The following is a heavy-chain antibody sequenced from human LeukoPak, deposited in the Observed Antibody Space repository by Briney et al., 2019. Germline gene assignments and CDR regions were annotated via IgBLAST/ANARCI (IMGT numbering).Heavy chain of an antibody. V-gene: IGHV3-66*01. D-gene: IGHD2-21*02. Sequence: HPGGSLRLSCAASGFTVSSNFMTWVRQAPGKGLEWVSVIQSGGSTYYADSVKGRFTISRDSSKNTLFLQMNSLTAEDTAVYYCARGTAISSQPFDYWGQGTMVTVSS. CDR3: ARGTAISSQPFDY. CDR2: IQSGGST. CDR1: GFTVSSNF. J-gene: IGHJ4*02.